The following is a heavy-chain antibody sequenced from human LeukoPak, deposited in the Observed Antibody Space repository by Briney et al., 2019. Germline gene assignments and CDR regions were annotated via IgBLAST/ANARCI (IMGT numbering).Heavy chain of an antibody. J-gene: IGHJ4*02. D-gene: IGHD3-10*01. V-gene: IGHV3-30*04. CDR3: AKEDYYGSGSYDDY. CDR2: ISYDGSNK. CDR1: GFTFSSYA. Sequence: PGGSLRLSCAASGFTFSSYAMHWVRQAPGKGLEWVAVISYDGSNKYYADSVKGRFTISRDNSKNTLYLQMNSLRAEDTAVYYCAKEDYYGSGSYDDYWGQGTLVTVSS.